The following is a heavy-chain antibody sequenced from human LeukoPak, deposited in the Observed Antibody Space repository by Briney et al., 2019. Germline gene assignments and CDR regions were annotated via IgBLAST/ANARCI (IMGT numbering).Heavy chain of an antibody. Sequence: ASVKVSCKASGYTFTGYYMHWVRQGPGQGLEWMGWINPNSGGTNYAQKFQGRVTMTRDTSISTAYMELSSLRSDDTAVYYCARDGATIFGVVINWFDPWGQGTLVTVSS. CDR2: INPNSGGT. J-gene: IGHJ5*02. V-gene: IGHV1-2*02. CDR3: ARDGATIFGVVINWFDP. D-gene: IGHD3-3*01. CDR1: GYTFTGYY.